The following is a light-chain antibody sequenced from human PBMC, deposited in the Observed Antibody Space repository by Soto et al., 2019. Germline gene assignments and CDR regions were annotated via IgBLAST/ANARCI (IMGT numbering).Light chain of an antibody. CDR1: SGHSMYI. CDR3: ETWDSNSRV. Sequence: QSVLTQSSSASASLGSSVKLTCTLSSGHSMYIIAWHQQQPGKAPRYLMKLEGSGNYNKGSGVPDRFSGSSSGADRYLTISNLQFEDEADYYCETWDSNSRVFGTGTKLTVL. V-gene: IGLV4-60*02. J-gene: IGLJ1*01. CDR2: LEGSGNY.